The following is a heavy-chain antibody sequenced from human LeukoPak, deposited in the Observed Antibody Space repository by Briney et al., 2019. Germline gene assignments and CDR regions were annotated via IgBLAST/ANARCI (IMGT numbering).Heavy chain of an antibody. Sequence: GGSLRLSCAASGFTFSSYAMSWVRQAPGKGLEWVSAISGSGGSTYYADSVKGRFTISRDNSKNTLYLQMNSLRAEDTAVYYCAKDSPHWGSHPSELAFDIWGQGTMVTVSS. J-gene: IGHJ3*02. D-gene: IGHD7-27*01. CDR1: GFTFSSYA. CDR2: ISGSGGST. CDR3: AKDSPHWGSHPSELAFDI. V-gene: IGHV3-23*01.